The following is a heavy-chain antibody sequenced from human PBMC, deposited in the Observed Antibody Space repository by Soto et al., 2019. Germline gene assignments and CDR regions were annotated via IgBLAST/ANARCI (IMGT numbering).Heavy chain of an antibody. D-gene: IGHD4-17*01. CDR1: GGSISSGGYY. J-gene: IGHJ4*02. V-gene: IGHV4-31*03. CDR3: AVYTTVTTNYYFDY. CDR2: IYYRGST. Sequence: QVQLQESGPGLVKPSQTLSLTCTVSGGSISSGGYYWSWIRQHPGKGLEWIGYIYYRGSTYYNPSLKSRVTISIDTSKNPFSLKLSSVTAADTAVYYCAVYTTVTTNYYFDYWGQGTLVTVSS.